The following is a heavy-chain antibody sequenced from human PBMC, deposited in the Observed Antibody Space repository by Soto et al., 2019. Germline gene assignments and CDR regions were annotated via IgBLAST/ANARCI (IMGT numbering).Heavy chain of an antibody. V-gene: IGHV3-30-3*01. CDR3: ARDVAGKNYFDP. Sequence: QAQLVESGGGVVQPGRSLRLSCAASGFTFSHYAMHWVRQAPGKGLEWVAIISYDGSKKYYGDSVKGRVTISRDNSKNPLSLQMNTLRVEHTAVYYCARDVAGKNYFDPWGQGTPVTVSS. CDR1: GFTFSHYA. D-gene: IGHD1-7*01. CDR2: ISYDGSKK. J-gene: IGHJ5*02.